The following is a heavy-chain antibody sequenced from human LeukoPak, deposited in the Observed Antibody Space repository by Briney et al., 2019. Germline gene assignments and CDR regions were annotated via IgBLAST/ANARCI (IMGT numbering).Heavy chain of an antibody. CDR1: GFTFSDYY. CDR2: ISSSGSTI. CDR3: ARLAYCGGDCFTESPFDY. Sequence: GGSLRLSCAASGFTFSDYYMSWIRQAPGKGLEWVSYISSSGSTIYYADSVKGRFTISRDNAKNSLYLQMNSLRAEDTAVYYCARLAYCGGDCFTESPFDYWGQGTLVIVSS. D-gene: IGHD2-21*02. J-gene: IGHJ4*02. V-gene: IGHV3-11*01.